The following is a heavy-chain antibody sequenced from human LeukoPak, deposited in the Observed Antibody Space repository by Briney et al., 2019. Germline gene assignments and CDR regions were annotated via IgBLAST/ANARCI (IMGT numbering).Heavy chain of an antibody. D-gene: IGHD2-2*01. J-gene: IGHJ4*02. V-gene: IGHV3-15*01. Sequence: KSKTDGETTDYAAPVKGRFTISRDDSKNTLYLQMSSLKTEDTAVYRCTTMTVVPTDYWGQGTLVTVSS. CDR2: KSKTDGETT. CDR3: TTMTVVPTDY.